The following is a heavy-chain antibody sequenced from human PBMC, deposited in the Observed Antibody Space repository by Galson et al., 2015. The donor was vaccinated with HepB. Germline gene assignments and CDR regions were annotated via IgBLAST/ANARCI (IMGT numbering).Heavy chain of an antibody. J-gene: IGHJ5*02. CDR2: IDHCGST. V-gene: IGHV4-4*02. CDR1: GGSISSSNW. D-gene: IGHD5-18*01. Sequence: SETLSLTCAVSGGSISSSNWWSWVRQPPGKGLEWIGEIDHCGSTDYNPSLKSRVTISVDKTKNQFSLILRSVTAADTAVYYCAKSAGGYSWSPWGQGTLVTVSS. CDR3: AKSAGGYSWSP.